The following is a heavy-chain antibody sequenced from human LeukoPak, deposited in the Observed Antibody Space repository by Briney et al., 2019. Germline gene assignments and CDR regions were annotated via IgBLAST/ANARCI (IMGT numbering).Heavy chain of an antibody. CDR1: GGSISSSSYY. CDR3: ARRASRRLRGAYGGHLDY. CDR2: IYYSGST. D-gene: IGHD3-10*01. Sequence: SETLSLTCTVSGGSISSSSYYWGWIRQPPGKGLEWIGSIYYSGSTYYNPSLKSRVTTSVDTSKNQFSLKLSSVTAADTAVYYCARRASRRLRGAYGGHLDYWGQGTLVTVSS. J-gene: IGHJ4*02. V-gene: IGHV4-39*01.